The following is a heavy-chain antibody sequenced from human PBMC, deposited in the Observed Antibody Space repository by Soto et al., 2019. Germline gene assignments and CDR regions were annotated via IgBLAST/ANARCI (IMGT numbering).Heavy chain of an antibody. Sequence: SVKVSCKASGGTFSSYAISWVRQAPGQGLEWMGGIIPIFGTANYAQKFQGRVTITADESTSTAYMELSSLRSEDTAVYYCARGVILTGGYTKLYYFEYGGKGTLVTVSS. D-gene: IGHD3-9*01. V-gene: IGHV1-69*13. CDR1: GGTFSSYA. CDR3: ARGVILTGGYTKLYYFEY. J-gene: IGHJ4*02. CDR2: IIPIFGTA.